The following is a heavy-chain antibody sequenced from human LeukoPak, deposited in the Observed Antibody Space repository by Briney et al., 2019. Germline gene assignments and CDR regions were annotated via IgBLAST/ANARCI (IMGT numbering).Heavy chain of an antibody. CDR3: AKGVMRCSGGCI. V-gene: IGHV3-23*01. CDR1: GFTFSTYA. D-gene: IGHD2-15*01. J-gene: IGHJ4*02. CDR2: ISNSGDNT. Sequence: GGSLRLSCAASGFTFSTYALSWVRQVPGKGLEWVSGISNSGDNTYYADSVKGRFTISRDNSRNTLSLQMNSLRAEDTAIYYCAKGVMRCSGGCIWGQGTLVTVSS.